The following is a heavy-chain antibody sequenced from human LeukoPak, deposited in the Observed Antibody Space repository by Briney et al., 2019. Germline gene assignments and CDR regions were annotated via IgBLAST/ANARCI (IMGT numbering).Heavy chain of an antibody. J-gene: IGHJ4*01. CDR2: LAASGGRT. D-gene: IGHD3-10*01. V-gene: IGHV3-23*01. Sequence: PGGSLRLSCAASGFTFSSYAMTWVRQAPGKGLEWVPTLAASGGRTYYADSVKGRFTISRDNSKNTLFLQMNSLRAEDTALYYCAKDAVAPGSGGDYFDVWGQEPWSPSPQ. CDR1: GFTFSSYA. CDR3: AKDAVAPGSGGDYFDV.